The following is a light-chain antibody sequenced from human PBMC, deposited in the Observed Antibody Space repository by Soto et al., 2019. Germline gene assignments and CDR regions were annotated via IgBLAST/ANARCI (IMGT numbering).Light chain of an antibody. J-gene: IGKJ2*01. V-gene: IGKV3-15*01. CDR3: QQYNNWPPYT. CDR1: QSVSSN. CDR2: GAS. Sequence: EIVMTQSPATLSVSPGERATLSCRASQSVSSNLAWYQQEPGQAPRLLIYGASTRATGIPARFSGSGSGTEFTLTISSLQSEDFAVYYCQQYNNWPPYTFGQGTKVDI.